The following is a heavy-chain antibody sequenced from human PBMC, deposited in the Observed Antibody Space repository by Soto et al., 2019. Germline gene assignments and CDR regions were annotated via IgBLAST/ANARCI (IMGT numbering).Heavy chain of an antibody. J-gene: IGHJ3*02. CDR2: ISSSSSTI. V-gene: IGHV3-48*01. D-gene: IGHD6-13*01. Sequence: PGGSLRLCCAASGFTFSSYSMNWVRQAPGKGLEWVSYISSSSSTIYYADSVKGRFTISRDNAKNSLYLQMNSLRAEDTAVYYCARDLYSSSWYATDXFDIWAQRTMVTVSS. CDR3: ARDLYSSSWYATDXFDI. CDR1: GFTFSSYS.